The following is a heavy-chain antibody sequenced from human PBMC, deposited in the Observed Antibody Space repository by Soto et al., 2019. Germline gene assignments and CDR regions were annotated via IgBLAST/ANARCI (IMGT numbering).Heavy chain of an antibody. D-gene: IGHD2-15*01. CDR2: IDPSGGST. J-gene: IGHJ3*02. V-gene: IGHV1-46*01. Sequence: ASVKVSCKSSGYTFTTYYMHWVRQAPGQGLEWMGIIDPSGGSTSYAQKFQGRVTVTRDTSTSTVYMELSSLRSEDTAVYYCARDRRYCSGGSCYPGFFSDIWGQGTMVTVSS. CDR1: GYTFTTYY. CDR3: ARDRRYCSGGSCYPGFFSDI.